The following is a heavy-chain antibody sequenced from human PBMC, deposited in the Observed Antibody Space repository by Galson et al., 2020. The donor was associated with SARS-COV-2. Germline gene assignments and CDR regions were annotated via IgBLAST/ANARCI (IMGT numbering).Heavy chain of an antibody. CDR1: GGTFSSYA. CDR2: IIPILGIA. Sequence: SVKVSCKASGGTFSSYAISWVRQAPGQGLEWMGGIIPILGIANYAQKFQGRVTITAYKSTSTAYMELSSLRSEDTAVYYCASHIAAAGTFDYWGQGTLVTVSS. V-gene: IGHV1-69*10. CDR3: ASHIAAAGTFDY. J-gene: IGHJ4*02. D-gene: IGHD6-13*01.